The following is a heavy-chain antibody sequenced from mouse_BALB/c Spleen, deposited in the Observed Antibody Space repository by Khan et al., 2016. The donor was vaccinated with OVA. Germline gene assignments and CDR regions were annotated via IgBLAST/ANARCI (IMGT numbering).Heavy chain of an antibody. D-gene: IGHD2-12*01. J-gene: IGHJ3*01. CDR2: IWSGGST. CDR3: ARNSYRYDFTY. CDR1: GFSLTTYG. Sequence: QVQLKESGPGLVQPSQSLSITCTVSGFSLTTYGIHWVRQSPGKGLERLGVIWSGGSTDYNAPFISRLSISKDNSKSQVFFKMNSLKVDDTARYYCARNSYRYDFTYWGQGTLVTVSA. V-gene: IGHV2-2*01.